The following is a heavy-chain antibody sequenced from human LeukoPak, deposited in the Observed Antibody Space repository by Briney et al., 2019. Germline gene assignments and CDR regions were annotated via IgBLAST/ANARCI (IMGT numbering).Heavy chain of an antibody. J-gene: IGHJ4*02. CDR2: ISSGSTYI. V-gene: IGHV3-21*01. CDR3: ARVEWMGRMDY. D-gene: IGHD3-3*01. Sequence: GGSLRLSCAASGFTFSDYSMTWVRQAPGKGLEWVSSISSGSTYIYYADSVKGRFTISRDNAKNSLYLQMNSLRAEDTAVYYCARVEWMGRMDYWGQGTLITVSS. CDR1: GFTFSDYS.